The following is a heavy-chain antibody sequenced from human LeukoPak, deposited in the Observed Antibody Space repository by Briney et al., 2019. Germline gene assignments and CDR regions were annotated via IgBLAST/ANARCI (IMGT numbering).Heavy chain of an antibody. J-gene: IGHJ4*02. V-gene: IGHV3-23*01. CDR2: ISGSGGST. Sequence: PGGSLRLSCAASGFTFSSYAMSWVRQAPGKGLDWVSAISGSGGSTYYADSVKGRFTISRDNSKNTLYLQMNSLRAEDTAVYYCAKELQARSQYYYFDYWGQGTLVTVSS. CDR1: GFTFSSYA. D-gene: IGHD2/OR15-2a*01. CDR3: AKELQARSQYYYFDY.